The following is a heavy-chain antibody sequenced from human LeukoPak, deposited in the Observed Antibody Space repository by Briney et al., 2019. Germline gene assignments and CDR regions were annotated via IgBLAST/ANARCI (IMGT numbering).Heavy chain of an antibody. CDR3: ASTSIIRGYDHDQYY. D-gene: IGHD5-12*01. J-gene: IGHJ4*02. Sequence: GGSLRLSCAASGFTVSNNYMSWVRQAPGKGLEWVSVIRSDGIAYYADSVKGRFTISTDNSINTLYLQMSSLRAEDTALYYCASTSIIRGYDHDQYYWGQGTLVTVSS. CDR1: GFTVSNNY. V-gene: IGHV3-53*01. CDR2: IRSDGIA.